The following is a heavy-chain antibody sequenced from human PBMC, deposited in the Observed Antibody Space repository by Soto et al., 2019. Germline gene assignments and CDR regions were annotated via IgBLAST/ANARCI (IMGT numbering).Heavy chain of an antibody. CDR2: INQSGNA. D-gene: IGHD2-15*01. CDR3: ARAHLQGCIVLAVVGHFDA. V-gene: IGHV4-34*01. CDR1: GGSFSGDS. Sequence: SETLPLTCTVYGGSFSGDSWSWSRQPPGKGREWIGEINQSGNANYNPSLKSRLTISVDPSKNQFSLKLSSVTAADTAVYYCARAHLQGCIVLAVVGHFDAWGQGALVTVS. J-gene: IGHJ4*02.